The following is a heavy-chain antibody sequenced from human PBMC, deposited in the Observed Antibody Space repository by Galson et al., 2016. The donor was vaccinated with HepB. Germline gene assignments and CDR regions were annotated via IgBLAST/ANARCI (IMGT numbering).Heavy chain of an antibody. Sequence: SLRLSCAGSGFTFASSGMNWVRQAPGKGLEWVSYITSSGGAIYYTDSVKGRFTISRDNAKNSLSLQMNRLRAEETAVYYCARDIYGPTYFYSYGLDVWGEGTTVTVAA. D-gene: IGHD2/OR15-2a*01. CDR1: GFTFASSG. J-gene: IGHJ6*04. CDR2: ITSSGGAI. V-gene: IGHV3-48*01. CDR3: ARDIYGPTYFYSYGLDV.